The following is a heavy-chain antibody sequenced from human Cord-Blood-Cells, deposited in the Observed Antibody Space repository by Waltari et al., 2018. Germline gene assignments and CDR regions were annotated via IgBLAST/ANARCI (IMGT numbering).Heavy chain of an antibody. Sequence: EVQLVESGGGLVQPGGSLKLPCAASGFPFSGSALPWVRQASGKGLEWVGRIRSKANSYATAYAASVKGRFTISRDDSKNTAYLQMNSLKTEDTAVYYCTVTMVRGVAGNAFDIWGQGTMVTVSS. CDR1: GFPFSGSA. CDR3: TVTMVRGVAGNAFDI. V-gene: IGHV3-73*02. CDR2: IRSKANSYAT. D-gene: IGHD3-10*01. J-gene: IGHJ3*02.